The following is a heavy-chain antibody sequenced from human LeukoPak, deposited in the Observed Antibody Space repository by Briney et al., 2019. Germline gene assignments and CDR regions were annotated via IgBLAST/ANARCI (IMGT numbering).Heavy chain of an antibody. V-gene: IGHV4-59*01. Sequence: PETLSLTCTVSGGSISSYYWSWIRQPPGKGLEWIGYIYYSGSTNYNPSLKSRVTISVDTSKNQFSLKLSSVTAADTAVYYCARGRYYMDVWGKGTTVTVSS. CDR2: IYYSGST. CDR1: GGSISSYY. J-gene: IGHJ6*03. CDR3: ARGRYYMDV.